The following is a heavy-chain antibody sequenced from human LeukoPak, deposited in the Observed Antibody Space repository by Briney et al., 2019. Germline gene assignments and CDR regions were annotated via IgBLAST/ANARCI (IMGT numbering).Heavy chain of an antibody. CDR3: AGTRRYCSGGSCYNWFDP. J-gene: IGHJ5*02. V-gene: IGHV4-61*02. Sequence: SETLSLTCTVSGDSISSDTYYWSWIRQPAGKGLEWIGRIYASGNSNYNASLKSRVTISIDTSKNQFSLRLSSVIAADTAVYYCAGTRRYCSGGSCYNWFDPWGQGTLVTVSS. D-gene: IGHD2-15*01. CDR2: IYASGNS. CDR1: GDSISSDTYY.